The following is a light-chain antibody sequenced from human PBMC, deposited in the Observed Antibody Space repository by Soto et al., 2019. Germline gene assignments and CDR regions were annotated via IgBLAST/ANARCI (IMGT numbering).Light chain of an antibody. CDR1: SGHSNYA. J-gene: IGLJ3*02. Sequence: QAVVTQSPSASASLGASVKLTCTLDSGHSNYAIAWHQQKPEKGPRFLMKVNTDGSHSRGAGVPDRFSGSSSGTERHLTISSLQSEDEADYYCQTYYSGSWVFGGGTKLTVL. CDR3: QTYYSGSWV. V-gene: IGLV4-69*02. CDR2: VNTDGSH.